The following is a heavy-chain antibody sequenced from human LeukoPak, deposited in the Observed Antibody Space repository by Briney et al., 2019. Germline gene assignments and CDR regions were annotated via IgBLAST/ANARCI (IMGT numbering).Heavy chain of an antibody. Sequence: SETLSLTCTGSGYSISSGFYWGWIRQPPGKGLEWIESIYHSGSTYYNPSLKSRVTTSVDTSKNQVSLNLRSVTAADTAVYYCARGDRGWYLGLGFDYWGQETLVTVSS. CDR2: IYHSGST. CDR3: ARGDRGWYLGLGFDY. V-gene: IGHV4-38-2*02. CDR1: GYSISSGFY. D-gene: IGHD6-19*01. J-gene: IGHJ4*02.